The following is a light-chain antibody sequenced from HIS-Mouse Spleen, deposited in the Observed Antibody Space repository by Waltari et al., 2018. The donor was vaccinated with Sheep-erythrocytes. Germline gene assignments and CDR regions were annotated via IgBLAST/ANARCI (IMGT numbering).Light chain of an antibody. CDR3: QQYYSTLT. Sequence: DIVMTQSPDSLAVSLGDRATINCKSSQSVLYSSNNKNYLAWYQQKPGQPPKLLIYWASTRESGVPDRFSGSGSGTDFTLTISSLQAEDVAVYYCQQYYSTLTFGGGTKMEIK. CDR1: QSVLYSSNNKNY. CDR2: WAS. V-gene: IGKV4-1*01. J-gene: IGKJ4*01.